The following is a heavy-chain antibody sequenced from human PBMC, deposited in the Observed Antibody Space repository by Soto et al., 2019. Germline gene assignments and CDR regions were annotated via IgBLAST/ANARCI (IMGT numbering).Heavy chain of an antibody. CDR1: GFSLSTSGVG. V-gene: IGHV2-5*02. CDR3: AHPSTYYYGSGSTFDAFDI. Sequence: QITLKESGPTLVKPTQTLTLTCTFSGFSLSTSGVGVGWIRQPPGKALEWLALIYWDDDKRYSPSLKSRLTNTKETSKNQVVLNLTNMDPVDTATYYCAHPSTYYYGSGSTFDAFDIWGQGTMVTVSS. J-gene: IGHJ3*02. CDR2: IYWDDDK. D-gene: IGHD3-10*01.